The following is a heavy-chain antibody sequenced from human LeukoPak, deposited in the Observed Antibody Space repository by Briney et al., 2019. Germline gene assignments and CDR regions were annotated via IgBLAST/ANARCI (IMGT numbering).Heavy chain of an antibody. Sequence: GGSLRLSCAASGFTFSSYSMTWVRQAPGKGLEWVSSISSSSSYIYYADSVKGRFTISRDNAKNSLYLQMNSLRAEDTAVYYCARDRLVGATADAFDIWGQGTMVTVSS. V-gene: IGHV3-21*01. CDR3: ARDRLVGATADAFDI. CDR1: GFTFSSYS. J-gene: IGHJ3*02. CDR2: ISSSSSYI. D-gene: IGHD1-26*01.